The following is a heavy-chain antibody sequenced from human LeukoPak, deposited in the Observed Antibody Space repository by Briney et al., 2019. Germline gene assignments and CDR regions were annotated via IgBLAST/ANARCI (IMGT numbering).Heavy chain of an antibody. CDR2: ISAYNGNT. CDR3: ARGDDSSSWYFSSRTYCMDV. CDR1: GYTFTSYG. V-gene: IGHV1-18*01. D-gene: IGHD6-13*01. J-gene: IGHJ6*03. Sequence: ASVKVSCKASGYTFTSYGISWVRQAPGQGLEWMGWISAYNGNTNYAQKLQGRVTMTTDTSTSTAYMELRSLRSDDTAVYYCARGDDSSSWYFSSRTYCMDVWGKGTTVTVSS.